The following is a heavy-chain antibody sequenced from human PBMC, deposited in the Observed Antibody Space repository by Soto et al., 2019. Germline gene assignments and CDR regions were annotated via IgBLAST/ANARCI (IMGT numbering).Heavy chain of an antibody. J-gene: IGHJ6*02. Sequence: QVQLVQSGAEVTKPGSSVKGSCKASGGTFSSYAISWVRQAPGQGLEWMGGIIPIFGTANYAQMFQGRVTSTADESTSTAYMELRSLRSEDTAVYYCAQYYSNYVYYYYYGMDGWGQGTKVTVSS. CDR1: GGTFSSYA. CDR3: AQYYSNYVYYYYYGMDG. D-gene: IGHD4-4*01. V-gene: IGHV1-69*01. CDR2: IIPIFGTA.